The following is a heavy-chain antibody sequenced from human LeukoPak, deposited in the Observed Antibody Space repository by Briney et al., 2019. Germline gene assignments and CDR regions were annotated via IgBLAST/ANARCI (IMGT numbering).Heavy chain of an antibody. D-gene: IGHD2-2*01. Sequence: SETLSLTCAVSGYSISSGYYWGWIRQPPGKGLEWIGSIYHSGSTYYNPSLKSRVTISVDTSKNQFSLKLSSVTAADTAVYYCALGYCSSTSCYENFDYWGQGTQVTVSS. J-gene: IGHJ4*02. CDR3: ALGYCSSTSCYENFDY. CDR2: IYHSGST. CDR1: GYSISSGYY. V-gene: IGHV4-38-2*01.